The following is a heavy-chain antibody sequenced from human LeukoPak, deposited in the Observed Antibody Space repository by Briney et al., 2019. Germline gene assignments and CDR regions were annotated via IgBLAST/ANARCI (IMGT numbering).Heavy chain of an antibody. V-gene: IGHV3-48*03. CDR3: ARGSYDILTGYPLSTDY. Sequence: GGSLRLSCAASGFTFSSYEMNWVRQAPGKGLEWASYISSSGSTIYYADPVKGRFTISRDNAKNSLYLQMNSLRAEDTAVYYCARGSYDILTGYPLSTDYWGQGTLVTVSS. J-gene: IGHJ4*02. CDR1: GFTFSSYE. CDR2: ISSSGSTI. D-gene: IGHD3-9*01.